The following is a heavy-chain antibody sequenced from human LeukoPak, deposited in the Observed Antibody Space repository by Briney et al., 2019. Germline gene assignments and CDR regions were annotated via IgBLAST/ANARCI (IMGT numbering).Heavy chain of an antibody. CDR1: GFTFSNYW. D-gene: IGHD2-15*01. J-gene: IGHJ3*02. Sequence: GGSLRLSCAASGFTFSNYWVSWVRQAPGKGLEWVANIKQDGSEKYYVDSVKGRFTISRQNAKKSLFLQVNSLRAEDTAVYYCARHRSGGSQDDAFDIWGQGTLVTVSS. V-gene: IGHV3-7*01. CDR3: ARHRSGGSQDDAFDI. CDR2: IKQDGSEK.